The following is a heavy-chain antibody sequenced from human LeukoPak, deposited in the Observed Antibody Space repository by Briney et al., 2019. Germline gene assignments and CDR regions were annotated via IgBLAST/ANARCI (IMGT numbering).Heavy chain of an antibody. V-gene: IGHV3-49*04. D-gene: IGHD6-13*01. CDR1: GFTFGDYA. J-gene: IGHJ4*02. Sequence: GRSLRLSCTASGFTFGDYAMSWVRQAPGKGLEWVGFIRSKAYGGTTEYAASVKGRFTISRDDSKSIAYLQMNSLKTEDTAVYYCTRKSYSQGSDYWGQGTLVTVSS. CDR2: IRSKAYGGTT. CDR3: TRKSYSQGSDY.